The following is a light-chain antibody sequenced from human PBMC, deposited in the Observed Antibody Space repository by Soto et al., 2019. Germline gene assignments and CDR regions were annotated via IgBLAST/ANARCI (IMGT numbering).Light chain of an antibody. CDR2: GNI. V-gene: IGLV1-40*01. Sequence: QPVLTQAPSVSGAPGQRVTISCTGSSSNIGAGYDVHWYQQLPGTAPKLLIYGNINRPSGVPDRFSGSKSGTSASLAITGLQAEDEADYYCQSYDSSLSGSVFGGGTKLTVL. CDR1: SSNIGAGYD. CDR3: QSYDSSLSGSV. J-gene: IGLJ2*01.